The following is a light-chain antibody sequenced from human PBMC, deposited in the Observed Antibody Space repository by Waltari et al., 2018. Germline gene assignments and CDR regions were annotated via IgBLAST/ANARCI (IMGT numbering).Light chain of an antibody. CDR3: QVWDSDSNHPV. J-gene: IGLJ3*02. CDR1: SNKR. CDR2: FDS. V-gene: IGLV3-21*04. Sequence: SSVLTQPPSVSAAPGKTDRITCWGTSNKRVHSYQRKPGQAPVLVIYFDSDRPSGDPERFSGSNSGNTATLTISSVEAGDEADYYCQVWDSDSNHPVFGGGTKLTAL.